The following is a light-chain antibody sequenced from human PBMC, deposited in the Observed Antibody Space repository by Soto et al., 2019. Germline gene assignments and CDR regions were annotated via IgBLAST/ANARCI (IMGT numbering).Light chain of an antibody. J-gene: IGKJ3*01. CDR1: QSVDSRF. CDR2: GAS. Sequence: EILMTQSPATLSVSPGDRATISCQASQSVDSRFLAWYQQKRGQAPRLLIYGASSRAFGIPDRFSGSGSGTDFALTIIRLEPEDFAVYYCQLYDNSPPRLTFGPGTKVDIK. CDR3: QLYDNSPPRLT. V-gene: IGKV3-20*01.